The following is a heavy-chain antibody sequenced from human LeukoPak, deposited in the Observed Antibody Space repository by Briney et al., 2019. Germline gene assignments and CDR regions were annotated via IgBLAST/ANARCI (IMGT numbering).Heavy chain of an antibody. V-gene: IGHV4-38-2*02. CDR3: AREGNYYDSSGYSNFDC. CDR1: GYSISSGHY. D-gene: IGHD3-22*01. J-gene: IGHJ4*02. Sequence: PSETLSLTCAVSGYSISSGHYWGWIRQPPGKGLEWIGSIYHSGNTYYNPSLKSRVTISVDTSKNQFSLKLSSVTAADTAVYYCAREGNYYDSSGYSNFDCWGQGTLVTVSS. CDR2: IYHSGNT.